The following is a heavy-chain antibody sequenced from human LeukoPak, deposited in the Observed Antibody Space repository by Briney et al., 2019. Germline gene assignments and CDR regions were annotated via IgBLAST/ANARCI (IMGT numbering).Heavy chain of an antibody. V-gene: IGHV4-38-2*02. CDR3: ASSRDGYNYYYYYYMDV. CDR1: GYSISSGYY. D-gene: IGHD5-24*01. J-gene: IGHJ6*03. CDR2: IYHSGST. Sequence: PSETLSLTCTVSGYSISSGYYWGWIRQPPGKGLEWIGSIYHSGSTYYNPSLKSRVTISVDTSKNQFSLKLSSVTAADTAVYYCASSRDGYNYYYYYYMDVWGKGTTVTVSS.